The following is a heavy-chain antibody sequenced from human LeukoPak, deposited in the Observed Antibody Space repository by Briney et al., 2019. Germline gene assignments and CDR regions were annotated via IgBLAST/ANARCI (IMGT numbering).Heavy chain of an antibody. V-gene: IGHV6-1*01. J-gene: IGHJ4*02. CDR1: GDSLSSNNAA. D-gene: IGHD2/OR15-2a*01. CDR2: TYFRSKWYT. CDR3: ARDRHFPYYFDY. Sequence: SQTLSLTCAISGDSLSSNNAAWNWIRQSPPRGLQWLGRTYFRSKWYTDYAVSLKSRITINPDASKNQFSLQLNSVTPEDTAVYYCARDRHFPYYFDYWGQGTLVTVSS.